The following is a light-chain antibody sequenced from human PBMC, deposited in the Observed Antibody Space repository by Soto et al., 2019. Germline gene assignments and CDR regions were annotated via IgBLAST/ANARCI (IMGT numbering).Light chain of an antibody. V-gene: IGLV2-8*01. J-gene: IGLJ3*02. Sequence: QSVLTQPPSASGSPGQSVTISCTGSNTDIGGYNYVSWYQQHPGKAPKVIIYEVTKRPSGVPARFSGSRSGNTASLTVSGLQAEDEADYYCSSYAGSNVWVFGGGTQLTV. CDR2: EVT. CDR3: SSYAGSNVWV. CDR1: NTDIGGYNY.